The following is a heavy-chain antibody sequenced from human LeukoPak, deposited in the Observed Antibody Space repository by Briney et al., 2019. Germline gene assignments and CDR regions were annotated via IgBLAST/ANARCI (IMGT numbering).Heavy chain of an antibody. J-gene: IGHJ4*02. CDR3: ARRDSGYEFFDY. Sequence: GESLKISCKGSGYSLTNYWIGWVRQMPGKDLEWMGIIYPGDSDTRYSPSFQGQVTISADKSFTTAYLQWNSLKASDTAMYYFARRDSGYEFFDYWGQGTLVTVSS. CDR1: GYSLTNYW. CDR2: IYPGDSDT. V-gene: IGHV5-51*01. D-gene: IGHD5-12*01.